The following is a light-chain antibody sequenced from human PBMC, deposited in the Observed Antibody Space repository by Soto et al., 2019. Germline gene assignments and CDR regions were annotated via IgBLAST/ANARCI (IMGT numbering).Light chain of an antibody. CDR1: QSVSSY. CDR2: DAS. V-gene: IGKV3-11*01. CDR3: QRRSNWPPT. J-gene: IGKJ2*01. Sequence: EIVLTQSPATLSLSPGERATLSCRASQSVSSYLAWYQQKPGQAPRLLIYDASNRATGIPSRFSGSGSETDFTLTISSLEPEDSAVYYCQRRSNWPPTFGQGTKLEIK.